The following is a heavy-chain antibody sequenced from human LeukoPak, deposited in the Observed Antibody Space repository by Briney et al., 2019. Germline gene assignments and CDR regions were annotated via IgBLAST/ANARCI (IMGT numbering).Heavy chain of an antibody. CDR2: IRSKTNGGTT. V-gene: IGHV3-49*03. J-gene: IGHJ4*02. CDR1: GFTFGDYG. CDR3: TRWGVFTYGLGAEY. D-gene: IGHD3-10*01. Sequence: GGSLRLSCTASGFTFGDYGMSWFRQAPGKGLEWVGFIRSKTNGGTTEYAASVKGRFTLSRDDSRSIAHLQMNSLKAEDTAVYFCTRWGVFTYGLGAEYWGQGTLVTVSS.